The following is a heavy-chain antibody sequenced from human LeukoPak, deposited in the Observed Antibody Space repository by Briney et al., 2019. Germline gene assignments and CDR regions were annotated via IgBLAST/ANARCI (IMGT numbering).Heavy chain of an antibody. CDR3: TRDPILGAPDYFDY. V-gene: IGHV3-30*04. Sequence: GGSLRLSWAASGFTFSIDAMHWVRQAPGKGLEWVAVTSTDENLKFYADSGKGLFTISRDNTKNTLYLRMNRLRAEETAVYYCTRDPILGAPDYFDYWGQGTLVTVSS. CDR1: GFTFSIDA. J-gene: IGHJ4*02. CDR2: TSTDENLK. D-gene: IGHD1-26*01.